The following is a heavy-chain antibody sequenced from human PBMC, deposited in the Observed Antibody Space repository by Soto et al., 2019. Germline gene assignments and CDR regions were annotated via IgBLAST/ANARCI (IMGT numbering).Heavy chain of an antibody. J-gene: IGHJ6*02. CDR3: ARVGARRYYGSGSYYYYYGMDV. D-gene: IGHD3-10*01. Sequence: GASVKVSCKASGYTFTSYAMHWVRQAPGQRLEWMGWINAGNGNTKYSQKFQGRVTITRDTSASTAYMELSSLRSEDTAVYYCARVGARRYYGSGSYYYYYGMDVWGQGTTVTVSS. CDR1: GYTFTSYA. V-gene: IGHV1-3*01. CDR2: INAGNGNT.